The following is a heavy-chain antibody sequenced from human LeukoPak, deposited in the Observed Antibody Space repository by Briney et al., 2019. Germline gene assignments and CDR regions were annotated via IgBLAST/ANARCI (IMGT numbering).Heavy chain of an antibody. CDR2: ISGSGGST. Sequence: GALRLSCAASGFTFSRYAMSWVRQAPGKGLEWVSAISGSGGSTYYADSVKGRFTISRDNSKNTLYLQMNSLRAEDTAVYYCARGIVGYFDYWGQGTLVTVSS. J-gene: IGHJ4*02. CDR3: ARGIVGYFDY. D-gene: IGHD2-15*01. CDR1: GFTFSRYA. V-gene: IGHV3-23*01.